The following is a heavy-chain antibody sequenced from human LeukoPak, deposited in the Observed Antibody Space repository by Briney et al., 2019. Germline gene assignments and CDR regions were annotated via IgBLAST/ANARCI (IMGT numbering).Heavy chain of an antibody. Sequence: SETLSLTCAVYGGSFSGYYWSWIRQPPGKGLEWIGEINHSGSTNCNPSLKSRVTISVDTSKNQFSLKLSSVTAADTAVYYCARGVRRAYYDFWSGYYFDYWGQGTLVTVSS. CDR3: ARGVRRAYYDFWSGYYFDY. CDR1: GGSFSGYY. V-gene: IGHV4-34*01. CDR2: INHSGST. D-gene: IGHD3-3*01. J-gene: IGHJ4*02.